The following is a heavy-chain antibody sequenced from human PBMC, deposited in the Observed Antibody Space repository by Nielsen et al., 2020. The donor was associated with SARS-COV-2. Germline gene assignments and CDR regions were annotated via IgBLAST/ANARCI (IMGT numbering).Heavy chain of an antibody. CDR2: IYYSGST. Sequence: SETLSLTCTVSGGSISSSSYYWGWIRQPPGKGLEWIGSIYYSGSTYYNPSLKSRVTISVDTSKNQFSLKLSSVTVADTAVYYCARHLNEQWLAFDYWGQGTLVTVSS. J-gene: IGHJ4*02. CDR3: ARHLNEQWLAFDY. CDR1: GGSISSSSYY. D-gene: IGHD6-19*01. V-gene: IGHV4-39*01.